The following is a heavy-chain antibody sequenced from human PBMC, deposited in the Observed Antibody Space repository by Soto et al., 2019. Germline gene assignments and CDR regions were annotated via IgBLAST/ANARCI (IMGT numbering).Heavy chain of an antibody. D-gene: IGHD6-13*01. Sequence: VGSLRLSCAASGFTFSSYAMSWVRQAPGKGLEWVSAISGSGGSTYYADSVKGRFTISRDNSKNTLYLQMNSLRAEDTAVYYCAKALAWVPESSSWYTGGLYYYYGMDVWGQGTTVTVSS. V-gene: IGHV3-23*01. CDR2: ISGSGGST. CDR3: AKALAWVPESSSWYTGGLYYYYGMDV. CDR1: GFTFSSYA. J-gene: IGHJ6*02.